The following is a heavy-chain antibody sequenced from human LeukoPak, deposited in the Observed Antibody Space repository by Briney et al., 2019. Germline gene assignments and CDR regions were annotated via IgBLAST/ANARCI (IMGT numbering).Heavy chain of an antibody. CDR3: GLSTTRATTRTIDY. CDR2: VSRGGST. Sequence: SETLSLTCAVYGGSFSVYYWSWIRQPPGKGLEWIGEVSRGGSTKYSPSPKSRVTISLDTSNNQVSLKLSSVTAADTAMYYCGLSTTRATTRTIDYWVQGALVTVSS. D-gene: IGHD4-17*01. J-gene: IGHJ4*02. CDR1: GGSFSVYY. V-gene: IGHV4-34*01.